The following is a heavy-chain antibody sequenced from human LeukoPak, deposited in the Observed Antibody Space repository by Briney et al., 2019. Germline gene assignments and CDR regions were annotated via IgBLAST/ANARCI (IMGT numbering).Heavy chain of an antibody. Sequence: PGGSLRLSCAASAFTFSKYSMNWVRQVPGKALEWVASISIRSDYIYYADSVKGRFTISRDDAKNSLFLQMNSLRAEDTAVYYCAREGFCSGGSCYSLGRFDSWGQGTLVTVSS. CDR2: ISIRSDYI. CDR1: AFTFSKYS. J-gene: IGHJ5*01. CDR3: AREGFCSGGSCYSLGRFDS. V-gene: IGHV3-21*01. D-gene: IGHD2-15*01.